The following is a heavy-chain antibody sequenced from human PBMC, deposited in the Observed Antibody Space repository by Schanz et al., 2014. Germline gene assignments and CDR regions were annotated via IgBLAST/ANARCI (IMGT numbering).Heavy chain of an antibody. J-gene: IGHJ4*02. CDR1: GYTFNNYTYV. D-gene: IGHD1-26*01. Sequence: QVLQVQSGSELKKPGTSVKVSCKASGYTFNNYTYVMIWVRQAPGQGLEWIGWISGYTGDTKYAQKFQHRVNMTTDRTTSTVYMELRSLRFDDTAVYFCARDNGRIPAANSFDYWGQGTRVTVSS. CDR2: ISGYTGDT. CDR3: ARDNGRIPAANSFDY. V-gene: IGHV1-18*01.